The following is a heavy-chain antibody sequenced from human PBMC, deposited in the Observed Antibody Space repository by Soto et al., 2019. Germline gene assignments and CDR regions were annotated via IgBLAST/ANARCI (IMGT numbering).Heavy chain of an antibody. D-gene: IGHD2-15*01. J-gene: IGHJ4*02. Sequence: ASVKVSCKVSGYTFTSYDINWVRQATGQGLEWMGWMNPNSGNTGYAQKFQGRVTMTRNTSISTAYMELSSLRSEDTAVYYCARGNDPYCSGGSCYYFDYWGQGTLVTVSS. V-gene: IGHV1-8*01. CDR1: GYTFTSYD. CDR2: MNPNSGNT. CDR3: ARGNDPYCSGGSCYYFDY.